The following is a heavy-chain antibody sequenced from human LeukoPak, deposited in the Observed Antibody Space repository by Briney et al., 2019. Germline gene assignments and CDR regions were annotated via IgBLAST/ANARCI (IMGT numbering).Heavy chain of an antibody. Sequence: GGSLRLSCAASGFTFSDYYMSWIRQAPGKGLEWASYISSSGSTIYYADSVKGRFTISRDNAKNSLYLQMNSLRAEDTAVYYCARERERSDWFDPWGQGTLVTVSS. J-gene: IGHJ5*02. CDR3: ARERERSDWFDP. V-gene: IGHV3-11*01. CDR1: GFTFSDYY. D-gene: IGHD5-24*01. CDR2: ISSSGSTI.